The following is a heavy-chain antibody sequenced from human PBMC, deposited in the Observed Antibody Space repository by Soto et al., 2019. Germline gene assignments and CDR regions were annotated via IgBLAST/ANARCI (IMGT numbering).Heavy chain of an antibody. V-gene: IGHV3-30-3*01. CDR1: GFTFSSYA. Sequence: ESGGGVVQPGRSLRLSCAASGFTFSSYAMHWVRQAPGTGLEWVAVISYDGSNKYYADSVKGRFTISRDNSKNTLYLQMNSLRANDTAVYYCARVAFDCSSTSCYAAYDFWSGGMGDYWGQGTLVTVSS. CDR2: ISYDGSNK. J-gene: IGHJ4*02. CDR3: ARVAFDCSSTSCYAAYDFWSGGMGDY. D-gene: IGHD2-2*01.